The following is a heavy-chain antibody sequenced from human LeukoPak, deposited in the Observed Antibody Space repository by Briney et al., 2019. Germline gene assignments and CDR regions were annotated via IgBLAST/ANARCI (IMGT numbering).Heavy chain of an antibody. Sequence: PGGSLRLSCAASGFTVSSNYMSWVRQAPGKGLEWVSVIYSGGSTYYADSVKGRFTISRDNSKNTLYLQMNSLRAEDTAVYYCARDLTGNSYAKSRAFDIWGQGTMVTVSS. V-gene: IGHV3-66*01. CDR1: GFTVSSNY. CDR3: ARDLTGNSYAKSRAFDI. D-gene: IGHD5-18*01. CDR2: IYSGGST. J-gene: IGHJ3*02.